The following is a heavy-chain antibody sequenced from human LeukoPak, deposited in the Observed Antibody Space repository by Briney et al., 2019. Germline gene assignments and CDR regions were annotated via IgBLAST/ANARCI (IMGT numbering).Heavy chain of an antibody. J-gene: IGHJ4*02. CDR2: ISYDGSNK. D-gene: IGHD2-15*01. CDR3: AKGHGYCSGGSCYPALLYFDY. CDR1: GFTFSSYG. Sequence: GGSLRLSCAAPGFTFSSYGMHWVRQAPGKGLEWVAVISYDGSNKYYADSVKGRFTISRDNSKNTLYLQMNSLRAEDTAVYYCAKGHGYCSGGSCYPALLYFDYWGQGTLVTVSS. V-gene: IGHV3-30*18.